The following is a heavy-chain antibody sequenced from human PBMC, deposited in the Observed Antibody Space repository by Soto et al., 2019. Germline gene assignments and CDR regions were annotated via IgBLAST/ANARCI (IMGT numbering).Heavy chain of an antibody. CDR1: GYTFTSYG. Sequence: GASVKVSCEASGYTFTSYGISWVRQAPGQGLEWMGWISAYNGNTNYAQKLQGRVTMTTDTSTSTAYMELRSLRSDDTAVYYCARDGVVDCSGGSCYSPYYYYYGMDVWGQGTTVTVSS. D-gene: IGHD2-15*01. J-gene: IGHJ6*02. CDR2: ISAYNGNT. V-gene: IGHV1-18*01. CDR3: ARDGVVDCSGGSCYSPYYYYYGMDV.